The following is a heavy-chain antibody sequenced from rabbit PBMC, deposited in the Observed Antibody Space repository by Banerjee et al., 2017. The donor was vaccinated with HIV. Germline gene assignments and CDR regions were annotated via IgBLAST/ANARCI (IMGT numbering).Heavy chain of an antibody. J-gene: IGHJ4*01. D-gene: IGHD2-1*01. CDR1: GFTLSSYW. CDR3: ARSGVDYDDYGDYTRLNL. V-gene: IGHV1S43*01. CDR2: IYAGSGTT. Sequence: QEQLEESGGDLVKPEGSLTLTCTASGFTLSSYWICWVRQAPGKGLELIACIYAGSGTTWYASWVNGRFTVSRSTSLNTVDLKMTSLTAADTATYFCARSGVDYDDYGDYTRLNLWGQGTLVTVS.